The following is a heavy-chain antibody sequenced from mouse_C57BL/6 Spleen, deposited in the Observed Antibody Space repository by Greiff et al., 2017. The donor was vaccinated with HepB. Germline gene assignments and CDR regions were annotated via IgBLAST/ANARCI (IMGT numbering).Heavy chain of an antibody. Sequence: EVKLMESGGGLVQPGGSLKLPCAASGFTFIDYYLYGVRQIQDRRLEGSAYIIMGGVGTYYPDTVRGRFTTSRDNAKTTLYRQRSRLKSEDTAMYYCARHYYGSSYYWYFDVWGTGTTVTVAS. V-gene: IGHV5-12*01. CDR2: IIMGGVGT. D-gene: IGHD1-1*01. J-gene: IGHJ1*03. CDR1: GFTFIDYY. CDR3: ARHYYGSSYYWYFDV.